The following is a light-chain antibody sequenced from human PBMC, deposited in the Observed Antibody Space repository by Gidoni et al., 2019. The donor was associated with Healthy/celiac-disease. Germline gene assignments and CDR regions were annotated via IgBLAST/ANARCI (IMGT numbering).Light chain of an antibody. CDR3: QRYNNWPFT. Sequence: ATLSCRASQSVSINLAWYQQKPDQAPRLLIYGASTRTTGIPARFSGSGSGTEFTLTISSLQSEDFAVYYCQRYNNWPFTFGPGTKVDIK. CDR1: QSVSIN. J-gene: IGKJ3*01. V-gene: IGKV3-15*01. CDR2: GAS.